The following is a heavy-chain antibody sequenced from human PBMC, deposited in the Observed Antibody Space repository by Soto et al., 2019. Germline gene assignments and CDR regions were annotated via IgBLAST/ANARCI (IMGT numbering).Heavy chain of an antibody. CDR1: GGTFSSYA. J-gene: IGHJ5*02. D-gene: IGHD3-10*01. CDR2: IIPIFGTA. V-gene: IGHV1-69*12. CDR3: ACGETYNWFDP. Sequence: QVQLVQSGAAVKKPGSSVKVSCKASGGTFSSYAISWVRQAPGQGLEWMGGIIPIFGTADYAQKFQGRVTITADESTSTAYMELSSLRSEDTAVNHRACGETYNWFDPWGQGTLVTVSS.